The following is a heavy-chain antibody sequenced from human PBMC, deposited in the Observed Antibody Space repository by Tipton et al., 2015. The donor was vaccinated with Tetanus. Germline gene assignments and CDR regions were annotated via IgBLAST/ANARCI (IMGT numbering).Heavy chain of an antibody. CDR2: LYTDGRT. J-gene: IGHJ2*01. V-gene: IGHV3-66*01. Sequence: QLVQSGGGLVQPGGSLKLSCAASGITVSGNYWSWVRQAPGKGLEWVSLLYTDGRTYYADSVKGRFTISRDNSENTLDLQMSSLTTDDTAVYFCAKGGDWIQVNWYFDLWGRGTLVKVSS. CDR3: AKGGDWIQVNWYFDL. CDR1: GITVSGNY. D-gene: IGHD2-21*02.